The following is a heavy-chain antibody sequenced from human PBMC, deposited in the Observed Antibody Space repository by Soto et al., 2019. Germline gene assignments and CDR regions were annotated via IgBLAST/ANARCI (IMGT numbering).Heavy chain of an antibody. V-gene: IGHV6-1*01. Sequence: SQTLSLTCVISGDSVSSNSAAWNWIRQSPSRGLEWLGRTYYRSKWYNDYAVSVKSRITINPDTSKNQFSLQLNSVIPEDTAVYYCERDPVLLWFGELFTYYCYGMDVWGQGTTVTVSS. CDR3: ERDPVLLWFGELFTYYCYGMDV. CDR2: TYYRSKWYN. J-gene: IGHJ6*02. D-gene: IGHD3-10*01. CDR1: GDSVSSNSAA.